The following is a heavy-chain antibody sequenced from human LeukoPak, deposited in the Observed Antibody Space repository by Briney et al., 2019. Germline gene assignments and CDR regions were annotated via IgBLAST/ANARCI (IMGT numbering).Heavy chain of an antibody. Sequence: SETLSLTCTVSGYSISNGYYWGWIRRPPGKGLEWIGTTYHSGTSYYNPSLKSRVTISVDTSKNQLSLKVNSVTAADTAVYYCARVVYSGYDFRGAMDVWGKGTTVTVSS. D-gene: IGHD5-12*01. CDR2: TYHSGTS. J-gene: IGHJ6*03. CDR1: GYSISNGYY. V-gene: IGHV4-38-2*02. CDR3: ARVVYSGYDFRGAMDV.